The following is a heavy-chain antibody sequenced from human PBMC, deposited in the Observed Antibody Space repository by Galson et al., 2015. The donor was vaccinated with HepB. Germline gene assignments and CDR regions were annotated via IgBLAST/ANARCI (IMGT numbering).Heavy chain of an antibody. CDR3: ARAFGRYSYGQNYFDY. CDR2: INPNSGGT. Sequence: ASVKVSCKASGYTFTGYYMHWVRQAPGQGLEWMGWINPNSGGTNYAQKFQGRVTMTRDTSISTAYMELSRLRSDDTAVYYCARAFGRYSYGQNYFDYWGQGTLVTVSS. CDR1: GYTFTGYY. V-gene: IGHV1-2*02. D-gene: IGHD5-18*01. J-gene: IGHJ4*02.